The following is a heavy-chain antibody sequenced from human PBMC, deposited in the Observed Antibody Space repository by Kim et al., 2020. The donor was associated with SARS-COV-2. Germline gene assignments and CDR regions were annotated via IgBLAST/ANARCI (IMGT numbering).Heavy chain of an antibody. D-gene: IGHD3-9*01. V-gene: IGHV4-34*01. Sequence: SETLSLTCAVYGGSFSGYYWSWIRQPPGKGLEWIGEINHSGSTNYNPSLKSRVTISVDTSKNQFSLKLSSVTAADTAVYYCARGSALFPYYDILTGYYKAYCFDYWGQGTLVTVSS. J-gene: IGHJ4*02. CDR2: INHSGST. CDR3: ARGSALFPYYDILTGYYKAYCFDY. CDR1: GGSFSGYY.